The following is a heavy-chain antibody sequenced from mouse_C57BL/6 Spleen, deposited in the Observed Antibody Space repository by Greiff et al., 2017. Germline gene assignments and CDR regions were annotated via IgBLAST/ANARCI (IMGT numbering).Heavy chain of an antibody. Sequence: QVQLQQPGAELVKPGASVKMSCKASGYTFTSYWITWVKQRPGQGLEWIGDIYPGSGSTNYNEKFKSKDTLTVDTSSSTAYMQLSSLTAEVSADYYCAYYCGSGDAMAYWGQGTSVTVSS. CDR2: IYPGSGST. D-gene: IGHD1-1*01. J-gene: IGHJ4*01. CDR3: AYYCGSGDAMAY. V-gene: IGHV1-55*01. CDR1: GYTFTSYW.